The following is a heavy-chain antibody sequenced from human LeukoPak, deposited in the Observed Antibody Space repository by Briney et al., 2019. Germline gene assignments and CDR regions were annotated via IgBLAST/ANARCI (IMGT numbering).Heavy chain of an antibody. CDR2: INHSGST. CDR3: ARAANWFDP. J-gene: IGHJ5*02. D-gene: IGHD6-25*01. CDR1: GGSFSGYY. Sequence: PSETLSLTCAVYGGSFSGYYWSWIRRPPGKGLEWIGEINHSGSTNYNPSLKSRVTISVDTSKNQFSLKLTSVTAADTAVYYCARAANWFDPWGQGTLVTVSS. V-gene: IGHV4-34*01.